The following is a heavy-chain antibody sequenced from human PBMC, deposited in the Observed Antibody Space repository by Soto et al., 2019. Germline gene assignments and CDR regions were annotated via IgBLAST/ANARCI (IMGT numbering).Heavy chain of an antibody. V-gene: IGHV1-18*01. CDR2: ISAYNGNT. D-gene: IGHD3-9*01. Sequence: ASVKVSCKASGYTFTSYGISWVRQAPGQGLEWMGWISAYNGNTNYAQKLQGRVTMTTDTSTSTAYMELRSLRSDDTAVYYCARDPTYTMYYDILTGYYSPLDYWGQGTLVTVSS. CDR3: ARDPTYTMYYDILTGYYSPLDY. J-gene: IGHJ4*02. CDR1: GYTFTSYG.